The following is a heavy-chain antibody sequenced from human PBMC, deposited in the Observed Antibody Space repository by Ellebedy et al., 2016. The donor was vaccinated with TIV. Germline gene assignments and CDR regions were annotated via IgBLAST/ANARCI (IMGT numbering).Heavy chain of an antibody. J-gene: IGHJ4*02. D-gene: IGHD2/OR15-2a*01. CDR1: GFPFSSPW. V-gene: IGHV3-33*08. Sequence: LSLTCGASGFPFSSPWMSWVRQAPGKGLEWVAIIWYEGSNEYYADSVKGRFTISRDNSKNTLYLQMNSLRAEDSAVYYCARDDEYRFDYWGQGALVTVSS. CDR3: ARDDEYRFDY. CDR2: IWYEGSNE.